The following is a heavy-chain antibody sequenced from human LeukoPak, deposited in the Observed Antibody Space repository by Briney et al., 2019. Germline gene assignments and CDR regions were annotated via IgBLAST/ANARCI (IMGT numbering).Heavy chain of an antibody. D-gene: IGHD2-21*02. Sequence: PGGSLRLSCAASGFTFSSYAMHWVRQAPGMGLEWVAVISYDGSNKYYADSVKGRFTISRDNSKNTLYLQMNSLRAEDTAVYYCARAGFVVVTAILNYWGQGTLVTVSS. V-gene: IGHV3-30-3*01. J-gene: IGHJ4*02. CDR2: ISYDGSNK. CDR1: GFTFSSYA. CDR3: ARAGFVVVTAILNY.